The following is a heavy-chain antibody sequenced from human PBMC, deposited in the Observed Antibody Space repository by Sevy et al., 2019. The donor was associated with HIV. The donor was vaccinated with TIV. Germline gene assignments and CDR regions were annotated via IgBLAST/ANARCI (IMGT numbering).Heavy chain of an antibody. Sequence: GGSLRLSCAASGFNFSSYGMHWVRQAPGKGLEWVAVISYDGSSKYYAESVKGRFTISRDNSKNKLYLQISSLGAEDTAVYYCAKESGSYYDFWSGHDAFDIWGQGTMVTVSS. CDR3: AKESGSYYDFWSGHDAFDI. D-gene: IGHD3-3*01. J-gene: IGHJ3*02. CDR1: GFNFSSYG. CDR2: ISYDGSSK. V-gene: IGHV3-30*18.